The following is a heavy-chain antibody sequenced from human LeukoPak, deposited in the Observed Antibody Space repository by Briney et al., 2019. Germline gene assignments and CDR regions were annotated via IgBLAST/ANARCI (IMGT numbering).Heavy chain of an antibody. V-gene: IGHV3-21*01. CDR1: GITFNSYT. CDR3: ARGADGVSSNSRGWFDP. CDR2: ISSSSSYI. D-gene: IGHD2-15*01. J-gene: IGHJ5*02. Sequence: GGSLRLSCAASGITFNSYTMNWVRQAPGKGLEWVSSISSSSSYIYYAASVKGRFTISRDNAKNSLYLQMNRLRAEDTAVYSCARGADGVSSNSRGWFDPWGQGTLVTVSS.